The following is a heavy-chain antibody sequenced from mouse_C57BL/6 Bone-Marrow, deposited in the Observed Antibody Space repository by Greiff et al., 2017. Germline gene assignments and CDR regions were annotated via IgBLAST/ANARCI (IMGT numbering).Heavy chain of an antibody. J-gene: IGHJ3*01. Sequence: DVQLQESGGDLVKPGGSLKLSCAASGFTFSSYGMSWVRQTPDKRLEWVATISSGGSYTYYPDSVKGRFTISRDNAKNTLYLQMSSLKSEDTAMYYCARQGIYYYGSSYDWFAYWGQGTLVTVSA. V-gene: IGHV5-6*01. CDR2: ISSGGSYT. CDR3: ARQGIYYYGSSYDWFAY. CDR1: GFTFSSYG. D-gene: IGHD1-1*01.